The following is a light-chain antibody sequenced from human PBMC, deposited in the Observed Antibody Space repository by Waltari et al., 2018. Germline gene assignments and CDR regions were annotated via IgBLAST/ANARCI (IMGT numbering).Light chain of an antibody. CDR2: GDN. CDR1: NSNGGRNN. CDR3: GAWDGNLDAYV. J-gene: IGLJ1*01. V-gene: IGLV1-44*01. Sequence: QSVVTQPPSASGTPGETVTIPCSGTNSNGGRNNLNWDQHVPGTAPKVLIFGDNKRPSGVPDRVSGSKSGTSASLAISGLQSEDEADYFCGAWDGNLDAYVFGPGTSLTV.